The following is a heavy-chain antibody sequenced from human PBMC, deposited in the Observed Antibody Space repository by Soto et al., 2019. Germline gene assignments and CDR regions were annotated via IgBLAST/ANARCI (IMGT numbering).Heavy chain of an antibody. CDR1: GYTFINYD. CDR2: MNPGRGKT. Sequence: QVQLVQSGAEVKEPGASVRVSCKASGYTFINYDISWVRQATGQGLEWMGWMNPGRGKTGYANKFQGRVTMTRDASTSTAHLELSSLTSEDTAVYYCARMASFGTLNWFDPWGQGTLVTVSS. D-gene: IGHD3-16*01. J-gene: IGHJ5*02. CDR3: ARMASFGTLNWFDP. V-gene: IGHV1-8*02.